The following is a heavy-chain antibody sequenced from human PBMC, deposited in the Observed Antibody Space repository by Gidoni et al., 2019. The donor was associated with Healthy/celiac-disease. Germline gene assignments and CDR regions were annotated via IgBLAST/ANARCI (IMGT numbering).Heavy chain of an antibody. CDR1: GFTFSSYG. Sequence: RSLRLSCAASGFTFSSYGMHWVRQAPGNGLAWVAVISCDGSTKYYADSVKGRFTISRDNSKNTLYRQMNSLRAEDTAVYYCARGLDSRGYYFLVDAVDIWGQGIMVTVSS. CDR3: ARGLDSRGYYFLVDAVDI. J-gene: IGHJ3*02. CDR2: ISCDGSTK. V-gene: IGHV3-30*03. D-gene: IGHD3-22*01.